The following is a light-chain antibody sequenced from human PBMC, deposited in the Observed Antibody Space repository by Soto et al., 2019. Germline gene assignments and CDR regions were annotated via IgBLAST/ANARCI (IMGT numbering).Light chain of an antibody. J-gene: IGKJ1*01. CDR2: KAS. CDR1: QTISSW. Sequence: DIQMTQSPSSLSASVGDTVTITCRASQTISSWLAWYQQKPGKAPKLLIYKASTLKSGVPSRFSGSGSGTEFTLTISSLQPDDFATYYCQHYNSYSEAFGQGTKVDIK. CDR3: QHYNSYSEA. V-gene: IGKV1-5*03.